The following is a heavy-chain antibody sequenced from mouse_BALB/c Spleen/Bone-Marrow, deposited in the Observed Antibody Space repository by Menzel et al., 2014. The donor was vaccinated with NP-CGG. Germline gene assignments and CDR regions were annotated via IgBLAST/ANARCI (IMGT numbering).Heavy chain of an antibody. CDR1: GYTFTSYW. Sequence: ESGAELVKPGASVKMSCKASGYTFTSYWMHWVKQRPGQGLEWIGTIDPSDSYTSYNQKFKGKATLTVDTSSSTAYMQLNSLTSDDSAVYYCTRMWDYWGQGTLVTVSA. J-gene: IGHJ3*01. CDR2: IDPSDSYT. D-gene: IGHD4-1*01. CDR3: TRMWDY. V-gene: IGHV1S127*01.